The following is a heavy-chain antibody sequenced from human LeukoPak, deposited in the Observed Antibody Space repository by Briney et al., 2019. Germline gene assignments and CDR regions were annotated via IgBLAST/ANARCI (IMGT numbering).Heavy chain of an antibody. J-gene: IGHJ4*02. CDR2: ISSSGSTI. D-gene: IGHD1-26*01. Sequence: GGSLRLSCAASGFTFSSYEMNWVRQAPGKGLEWVSYISSSGSTIYYADSVKGRFTISRDNAKNSLYLQMNSLRAEDTAVYYCARGNLLLAQPDRGTYYETLDYWGQGTLVTVSS. V-gene: IGHV3-48*03. CDR1: GFTFSSYE. CDR3: ARGNLLLAQPDRGTYYETLDY.